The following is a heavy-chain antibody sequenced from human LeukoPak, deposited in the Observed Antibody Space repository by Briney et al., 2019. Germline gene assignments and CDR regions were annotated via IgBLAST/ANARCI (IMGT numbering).Heavy chain of an antibody. CDR3: ARAELLGRMQEDY. Sequence: ASVKVSFKASVYTFTVYYMHWVRQAPGQGLEWMGWINPNSGGTNYAQKFQGRVTMTRDTSISTAYMELSRLRSDDTAVYYCARAELLGRMQEDYWGQGTLVTVSS. CDR2: INPNSGGT. CDR1: VYTFTVYY. D-gene: IGHD2-15*01. V-gene: IGHV1-2*02. J-gene: IGHJ4*02.